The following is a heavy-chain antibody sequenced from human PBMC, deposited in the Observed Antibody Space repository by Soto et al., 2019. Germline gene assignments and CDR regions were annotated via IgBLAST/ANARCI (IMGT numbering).Heavy chain of an antibody. Sequence: QVQLVQSGAEVKKPASSVRVSCKASGGPLSTYGISWVRQAPGQGLEYMGGISPVVGTTNYAQRFQGRLTITADDSASTTYMELSSLISADTATYYCALLEFTDDAGRDYWGHVTLGTVSS. J-gene: IGHJ4*01. CDR1: GGPLSTYG. V-gene: IGHV1-69*01. D-gene: IGHD1-26*01. CDR3: ALLEFTDDAGRDY. CDR2: ISPVVGTT.